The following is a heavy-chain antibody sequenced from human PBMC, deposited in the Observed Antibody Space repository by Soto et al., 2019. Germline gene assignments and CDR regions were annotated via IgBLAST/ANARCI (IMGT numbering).Heavy chain of an antibody. Sequence: SETLSLTCTVSGGSINSNYLSWIRQPPGKGLEWIGYIYYSGSTNYTPSLKSRVTIFVDTSKNQFSLKLSSVTAADTAVYYCARTSIAARSVSYYYMDVWGKGTTVTVSS. CDR3: ARTSIAARSVSYYYMDV. J-gene: IGHJ6*03. V-gene: IGHV4-59*01. CDR2: IYYSGST. D-gene: IGHD6-6*01. CDR1: GGSINSNY.